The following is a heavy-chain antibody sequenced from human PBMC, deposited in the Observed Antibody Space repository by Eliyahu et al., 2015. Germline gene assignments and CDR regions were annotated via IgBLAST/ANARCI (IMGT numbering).Heavy chain of an antibody. V-gene: IGHV3-11*06. CDR1: RFTFGDYY. CDR3: ARVDLMNWSFDS. Sequence: QDYLVESGGGLVKPGGSLRXSCAASRFTFGDYYMSWIRQAPGKGLGWISYIASSTGYTNYADSVRGRFTISRDNAKNSLFLQMHSLKAEDTAVYYCARVDLMNWSFDSWGQGTLVTVSS. D-gene: IGHD1-1*01. CDR2: IASSTGYT. J-gene: IGHJ4*02.